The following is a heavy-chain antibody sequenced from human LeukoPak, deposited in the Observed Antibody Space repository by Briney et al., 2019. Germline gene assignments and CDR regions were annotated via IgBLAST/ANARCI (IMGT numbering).Heavy chain of an antibody. V-gene: IGHV3-66*02. CDR3: ARDPRGPTGFDSSARDTFDS. Sequence: GGSLRLSCAASGFTFSSYEMNWVRQAPGKGLEWVSIIYSGGSTFYADSVKGRFTISRDNSKNTLYLQMNSLKPEDTAVYYCARDPRGPTGFDSSARDTFDSWGQGTLVTVSS. J-gene: IGHJ4*02. CDR1: GFTFSSYE. CDR2: IYSGGST. D-gene: IGHD3-22*01.